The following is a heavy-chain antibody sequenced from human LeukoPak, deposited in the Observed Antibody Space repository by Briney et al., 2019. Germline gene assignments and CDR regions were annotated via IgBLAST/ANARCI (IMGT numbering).Heavy chain of an antibody. CDR2: IHKNAIT. V-gene: IGHV3-53*01. Sequence: PSGTLSLTCAVSGGSISSSNWWSWVRQAPGKGLEWVSVIHKNAITSYADTVKGRFTISRDNSKNTLYLQMNNLRADDTAVYYCARSLRVRGVPDYMDVWGNGTTVTVSS. CDR3: ARSLRVRGVPDYMDV. D-gene: IGHD3-10*01. J-gene: IGHJ6*03. CDR1: GGSISSSNW.